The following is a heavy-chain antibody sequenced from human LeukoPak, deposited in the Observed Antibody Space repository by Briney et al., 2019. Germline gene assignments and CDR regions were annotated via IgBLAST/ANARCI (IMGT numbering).Heavy chain of an antibody. D-gene: IGHD3-10*01. V-gene: IGHV3-33*01. Sequence: GGSLRLSCAASGFTFSDHGMHGVRQAPGKGLGWVAIIWYNGSKKYYAESVKGRFTISRDNSKNTLYLQLSSLRAEDTALYYCARYPYGSGDGYFDYWGQGTLVTVSS. CDR2: IWYNGSKK. J-gene: IGHJ4*02. CDR3: ARYPYGSGDGYFDY. CDR1: GFTFSDHG.